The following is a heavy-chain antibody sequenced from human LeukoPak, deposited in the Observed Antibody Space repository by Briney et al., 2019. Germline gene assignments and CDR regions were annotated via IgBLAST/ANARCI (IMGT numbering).Heavy chain of an antibody. CDR3: ARGYGIVVVPAAKANWFDP. V-gene: IGHV1-3*01. CDR2: INAGNGNT. J-gene: IGHJ5*02. CDR1: GYTFTSYA. Sequence: GASVKVSCKASGYTFTSYAMHWVRQAPGQRLERMGWINAGNGNTKYSQKFQGRVTITRDTSASTAYMELSSLRSEDTAVYYCARGYGIVVVPAAKANWFDPWGQGTLVTVSS. D-gene: IGHD2-2*01.